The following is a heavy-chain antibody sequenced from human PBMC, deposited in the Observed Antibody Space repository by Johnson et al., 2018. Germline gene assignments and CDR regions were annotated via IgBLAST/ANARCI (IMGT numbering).Heavy chain of an antibody. Sequence: QVQLQESGGGVVQPGRSLRLSCAASGFTFSSYGMHWVRQAPGKGLEWVAVISYDGSNKYYADSVKGRFTISRDNSKNTLYLQMNSLRAEDTAVYYCAKGATVTAGDGMDVWGQGTTVTVSS. J-gene: IGHJ6*02. D-gene: IGHD4-11*01. CDR3: AKGATVTAGDGMDV. V-gene: IGHV3-30*18. CDR2: ISYDGSNK. CDR1: GFTFSSYG.